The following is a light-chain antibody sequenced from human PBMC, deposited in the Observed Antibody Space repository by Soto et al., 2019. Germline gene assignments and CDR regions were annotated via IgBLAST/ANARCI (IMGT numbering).Light chain of an antibody. V-gene: IGKV3-15*01. CDR2: GAS. CDR1: QSVNNN. CDR3: QQYNNWPPIT. J-gene: IGKJ5*01. Sequence: EIVMTQSPASLSVSPGERATLSCRASQSVNNNLAWYQQKPGQAPRLLIYGASTRATGFPARFSGSGSGTDFTLTISSLQSEDFAVYYCQQYNNWPPITFGQGTRLEIK.